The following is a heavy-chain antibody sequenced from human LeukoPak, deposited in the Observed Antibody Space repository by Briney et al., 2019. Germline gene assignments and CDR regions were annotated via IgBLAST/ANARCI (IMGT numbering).Heavy chain of an antibody. CDR3: VRVKGSYFDY. J-gene: IGHJ4*02. V-gene: IGHV3-48*01. CDR2: ISSSGSAI. Sequence: GGSLRLSCAASGFPLRSYSINWVRQAPGKGLEWVSYISSSGSAIYYVDSVKGRFTVSRDNAKNSLFLQMNSPRAQETAVYYCVRVKGSYFDYWGQGALVTVSS. CDR1: GFPLRSYS. D-gene: IGHD2-15*01.